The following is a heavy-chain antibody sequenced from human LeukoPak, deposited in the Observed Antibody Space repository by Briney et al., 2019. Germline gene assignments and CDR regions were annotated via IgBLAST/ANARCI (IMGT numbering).Heavy chain of an antibody. CDR3: ARPNHYDILTVGLYYFDY. V-gene: IGHV4-39*01. D-gene: IGHD3-9*01. Sequence: KPSETLSLTCTVSGGSISSSSYYWGWIRQPPGKGLEWIGSIYHSGSTYYNPSLKSRVTISVDTSKNQFSLKLSSVTAADTAVYYCARPNHYDILTVGLYYFDYWGQGTLVTVSS. CDR2: IYHSGST. CDR1: GGSISSSSYY. J-gene: IGHJ4*02.